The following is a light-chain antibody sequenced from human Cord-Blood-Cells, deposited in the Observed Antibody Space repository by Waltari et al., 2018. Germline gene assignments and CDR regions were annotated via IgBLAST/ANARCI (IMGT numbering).Light chain of an antibody. CDR1: QSVLYSSNNKNY. V-gene: IGKV4-1*01. J-gene: IGKJ1*01. CDR3: QQYYSTPRT. Sequence: DIVMTQSPDSLAVSLGERATINCKSSQSVLYSSNNKNYLAWYQQKPGQPPKLLIYWASTRESGVPDRFSGRGCGTDFTLTISSLQAEDVAVYYCQQYYSTPRTFGQVTKVEIK. CDR2: WAS.